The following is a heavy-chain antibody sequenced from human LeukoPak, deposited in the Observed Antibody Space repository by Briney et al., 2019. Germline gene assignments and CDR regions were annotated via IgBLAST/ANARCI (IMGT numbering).Heavy chain of an antibody. CDR2: IYHSGST. D-gene: IGHD3-22*01. J-gene: IGHJ3*02. CDR1: GGSISSSNW. Sequence: PSGTLSLTCAVSGGSISSSNWWSWVRQPPGKGREWIGEIYHSGSTNYNPSLKSRVTISVDKSKNQFSLKLSSVTAADTAVYYCARDRGGSGYYSDAFDIWGQGTMVTVSS. V-gene: IGHV4-4*02. CDR3: ARDRGGSGYYSDAFDI.